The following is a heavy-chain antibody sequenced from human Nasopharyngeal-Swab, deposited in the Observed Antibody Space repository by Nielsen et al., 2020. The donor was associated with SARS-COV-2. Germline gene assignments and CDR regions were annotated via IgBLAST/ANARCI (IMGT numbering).Heavy chain of an antibody. CDR2: ISWDGLTI. V-gene: IGHV3-9*03. J-gene: IGHJ4*02. CDR1: GFTFDDYG. CDR3: AKATNARYDFWSGSFDY. D-gene: IGHD3-3*01. Sequence: SLKISCAASGFTFDDYGTHWVRQAPGKGLEWVSGISWDGLTIGYADSVKGRFTISRVNAKNSLYLQMNSLRVEDMAFYYCAKATNARYDFWSGSFDYWGQGTLVTVSS.